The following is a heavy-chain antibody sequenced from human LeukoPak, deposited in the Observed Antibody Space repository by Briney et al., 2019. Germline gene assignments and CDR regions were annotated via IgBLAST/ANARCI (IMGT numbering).Heavy chain of an antibody. CDR1: GGSFSGYY. CDR2: INHSGTT. CDR3: ARGLRLPSRSAPAVPHV. D-gene: IGHD2-2*01. J-gene: IGHJ6*04. V-gene: IGHV4-34*01. Sequence: PSETLPLTCAVYGGSFSGYYWNWIRQPPGKGLEWIGEINHSGTTNYNPSLKSRVTISVDTSKNQFSLRLSAVTAADTAVYHCARGLRLPSRSAPAVPHVWAKGTTVTVSA.